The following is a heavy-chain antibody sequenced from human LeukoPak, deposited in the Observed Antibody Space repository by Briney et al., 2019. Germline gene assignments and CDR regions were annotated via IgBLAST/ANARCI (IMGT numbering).Heavy chain of an antibody. CDR3: ARRSSGWRDFDY. J-gene: IGHJ4*02. CDR1: GYTFTSYY. Sequence: ASVKVSCKASGYTFTSYYMHWVRQAPGQGLEWMGWINPNSGGTNYAQKFQGRVTMTRDTSISTAYMELSRLRSDDTAVYYCARRSSGWRDFDYWGQGTLVTVSS. D-gene: IGHD6-19*01. CDR2: INPNSGGT. V-gene: IGHV1-2*02.